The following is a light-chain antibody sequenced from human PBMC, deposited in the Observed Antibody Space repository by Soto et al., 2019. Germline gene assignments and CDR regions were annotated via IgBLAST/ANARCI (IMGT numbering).Light chain of an antibody. CDR2: GAS. J-gene: IGKJ1*01. CDR1: QSVSSGY. V-gene: IGKV3-20*01. CDR3: QQYDTSPT. Sequence: EIVLTQSPGTLSLSVGERATLSCRASQSVSSGYLAWYQQKPGQAPTVLIYGASNRATGIPDRFSGSGSGTDFTLTISRLEPEDSAVYYCQQYDTSPTFGQGTKVDIK.